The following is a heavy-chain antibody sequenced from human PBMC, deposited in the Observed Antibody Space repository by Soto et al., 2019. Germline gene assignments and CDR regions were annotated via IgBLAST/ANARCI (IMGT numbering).Heavy chain of an antibody. Sequence: SETLSLTCAVSGGSISSSNWWSWVRQPPGKGLEWIGEIYHSGSTNYNPSLKSRVTISVDKSKNQFSLKLSSVTAADTAVYYCARVGPSYYYHSSGPGWLNPWGQGTLVTVSS. V-gene: IGHV4-4*02. CDR2: IYHSGST. CDR3: ARVGPSYYYHSSGPGWLNP. J-gene: IGHJ5*02. CDR1: GGSISSSNW. D-gene: IGHD3-22*01.